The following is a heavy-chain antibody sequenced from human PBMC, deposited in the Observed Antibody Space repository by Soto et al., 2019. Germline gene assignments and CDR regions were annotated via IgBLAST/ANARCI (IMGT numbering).Heavy chain of an antibody. Sequence: PGGSLRLSCAASGFTFSDYYMNWIRQAPGKGLEWISYISGGGGSTIYYTDSVKGRFTISRDNAKKSVYLQMNSLKAEDAAVYYCARARGYYDSSGYDIWGRGTTVTDSS. V-gene: IGHV3-11*01. J-gene: IGHJ6*02. CDR2: ISGGGGSTI. CDR1: GFTFSDYY. D-gene: IGHD3-22*01. CDR3: ARARGYYDSSGYDI.